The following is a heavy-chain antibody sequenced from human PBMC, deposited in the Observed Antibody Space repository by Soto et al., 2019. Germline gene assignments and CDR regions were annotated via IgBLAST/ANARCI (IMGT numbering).Heavy chain of an antibody. CDR2: IIPIFGTA. Sequence: QVQLVQSGAELKKPGSSVKVSCKASGCTFSSYAISWVRQAPGQGLEWMGGIIPIFGTANYAQKFQGRVTITADASTSTAYMELSSLRSEDTAVYYCARVRVRFLEWLGSEGWGQGTLVTVSS. V-gene: IGHV1-69*12. CDR1: GCTFSSYA. D-gene: IGHD3-3*01. CDR3: ARVRVRFLEWLGSEG. J-gene: IGHJ4*02.